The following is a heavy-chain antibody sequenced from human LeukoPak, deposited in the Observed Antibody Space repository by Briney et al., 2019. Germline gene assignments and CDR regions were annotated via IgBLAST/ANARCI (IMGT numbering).Heavy chain of an antibody. V-gene: IGHV4-61*01. D-gene: IGHD2-15*01. CDR1: GGTISTSNYY. Sequence: SETLSLTCTVSGGTISTSNYYWSWIRQPPGKGLEWIGYIYYSGSTNYNPSLKSRVTISVDTSKNQFSLKLSSVTAADTAVYYCARGTYCSGGSCYEEYNWFDPWGQGTLVTVSS. J-gene: IGHJ5*02. CDR3: ARGTYCSGGSCYEEYNWFDP. CDR2: IYYSGST.